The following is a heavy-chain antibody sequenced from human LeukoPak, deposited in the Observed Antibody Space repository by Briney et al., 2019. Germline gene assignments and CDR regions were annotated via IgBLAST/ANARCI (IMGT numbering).Heavy chain of an antibody. CDR3: ARGGYNYYYYMDV. V-gene: IGHV3-30-3*01. D-gene: IGHD5-12*01. J-gene: IGHJ6*03. CDR1: GFTFSSYA. Sequence: GGSLRLSCAASGFTFSSYAMHWVRQAPGKGLGWVAVISYDGSNKYYADSVKGRFTISRDTSKNTLYLQMNSLRAEDTAVYYCARGGYNYYYYMDVWGKGTTVTVSS. CDR2: ISYDGSNK.